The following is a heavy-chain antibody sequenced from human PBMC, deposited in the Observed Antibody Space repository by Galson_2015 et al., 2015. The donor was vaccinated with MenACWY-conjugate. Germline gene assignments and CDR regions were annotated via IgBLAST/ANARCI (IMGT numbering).Heavy chain of an antibody. CDR3: ARDFRYSSDY. V-gene: IGHV3-48*02. CDR1: GFPFSSSW. Sequence: SLRLSCAASGFPFSSSWMHWVRQAPGKGLEWVANINDNSGAIYYADSVKGRFTISRDNAKNSLYLQMNSLRDGDTAVYFCARDFRYSSDYWGQGTLVTVSS. CDR2: INDNSGAI. J-gene: IGHJ4*02. D-gene: IGHD6-13*01.